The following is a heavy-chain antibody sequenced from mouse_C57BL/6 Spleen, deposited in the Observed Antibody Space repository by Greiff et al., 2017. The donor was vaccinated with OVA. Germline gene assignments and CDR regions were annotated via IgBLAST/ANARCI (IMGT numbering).Heavy chain of an antibody. CDR1: GFSLTSYG. CDR2: IWSGGST. V-gene: IGHV2-2*01. Sequence: QVQLQQSGPGLVQPSQSLSITCTVSGFSLTSYGVHWVRQSPGKGLEWLGVIWSGGSTDYNAAFISRLSISQDKSKSQFFFKMNSLQADYTAIYYCARRGSNYDAMDYWGQGTSVTVSS. CDR3: ARRGSNYDAMDY. J-gene: IGHJ4*01. D-gene: IGHD2-5*01.